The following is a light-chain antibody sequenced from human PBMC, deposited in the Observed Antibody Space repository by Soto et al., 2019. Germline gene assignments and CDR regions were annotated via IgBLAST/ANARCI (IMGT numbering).Light chain of an antibody. CDR3: QQSYSTPRT. J-gene: IGKJ1*01. Sequence: DIQMTQSPSSLSASVGDSVTITCRASQSLSSYLNWYQQKPGKAPKLLIYAASSLQSGVPSRFSDSGTGTDFTLTISSLQPEDFATYYCQQSYSTPRTCGQGTNVEIK. CDR2: AAS. V-gene: IGKV1-39*01. CDR1: QSLSSY.